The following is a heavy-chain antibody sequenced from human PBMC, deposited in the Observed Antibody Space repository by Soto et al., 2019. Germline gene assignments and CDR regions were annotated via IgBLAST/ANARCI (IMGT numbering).Heavy chain of an antibody. Sequence: GGSLRLSCAASGFTFRNYAMTWARQAPGKGLEWVSSLLRSGSSAYYADSVRGRFTISSDTSANSLYLQMDNLRAEDTAIYYCAKDAISGDGIWLMDSWGQGTVVTVSP. CDR3: AKDAISGDGIWLMDS. CDR1: GFTFRNYA. CDR2: LLRSGSSA. D-gene: IGHD4-17*01. J-gene: IGHJ5*02. V-gene: IGHV3-23*01.